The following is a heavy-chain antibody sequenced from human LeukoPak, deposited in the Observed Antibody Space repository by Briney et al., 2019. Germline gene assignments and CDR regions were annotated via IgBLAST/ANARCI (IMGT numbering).Heavy chain of an antibody. CDR3: ARSSIVGATPGAFDI. D-gene: IGHD1-26*01. CDR1: GFTLSSYD. CDR2: IGTAGDT. Sequence: GGSLRLSCAASGFTLSSYDMHWVRQATGKGLEWVSAIGTAGDTYYPGSVKGRFTISRENAKNSLYLQMNSLRAGDTAVYYCARSSIVGATPGAFDIWGQGTMVTVSS. J-gene: IGHJ3*02. V-gene: IGHV3-13*01.